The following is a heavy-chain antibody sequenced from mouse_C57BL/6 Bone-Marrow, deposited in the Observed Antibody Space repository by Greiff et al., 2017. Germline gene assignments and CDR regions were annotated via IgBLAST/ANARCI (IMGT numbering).Heavy chain of an antibody. Sequence: EVKLMESGGDLVKPGGSLKLSCAASGFTFSSYGMSLVRQTPDKRLEWVATISSGGSYTYYPDSVKGRFTISIDNAKNTLYLQMSSLKSEDTAMYYCARRFYDGYYDYFDYWGQGTTLTVSS. V-gene: IGHV5-6*02. J-gene: IGHJ2*01. CDR2: ISSGGSYT. CDR3: ARRFYDGYYDYFDY. D-gene: IGHD2-3*01. CDR1: GFTFSSYG.